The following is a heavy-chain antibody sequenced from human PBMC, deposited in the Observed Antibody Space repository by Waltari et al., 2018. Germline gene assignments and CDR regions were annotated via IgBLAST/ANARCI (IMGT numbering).Heavy chain of an antibody. Sequence: QVQLQESGPGLVKPSGTLSLTCAVSGGSISSSNWWSWVRQPPGRGLEWIGEIYHSGGTNYNPSLKSRVTISVDKSKNQFSLKLSSVTAADTAVYYCAREGMGTAAAGTRSGFDYWGQGTLVTVSS. J-gene: IGHJ4*02. CDR3: AREGMGTAAAGTRSGFDY. CDR1: GGSISSSNW. CDR2: IYHSGGT. D-gene: IGHD6-13*01. V-gene: IGHV4-4*02.